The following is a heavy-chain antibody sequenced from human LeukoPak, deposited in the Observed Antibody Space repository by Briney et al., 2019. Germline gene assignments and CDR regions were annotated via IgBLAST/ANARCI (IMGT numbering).Heavy chain of an antibody. Sequence: ASVTVSFTASGYTFTSYYMHWVRQAPGQGLEWMGIINPSGGSTSYAQKFQGRVTMTRDTSTSTVYMELSSLRSEDTAVYYCARGPRGSLRPPYGMDVWGQGTTVTVSS. D-gene: IGHD3-10*01. CDR1: GYTFTSYY. CDR2: INPSGGST. CDR3: ARGPRGSLRPPYGMDV. J-gene: IGHJ6*02. V-gene: IGHV1-46*01.